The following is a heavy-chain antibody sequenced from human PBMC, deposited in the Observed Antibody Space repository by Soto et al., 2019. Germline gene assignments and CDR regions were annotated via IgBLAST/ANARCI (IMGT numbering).Heavy chain of an antibody. CDR1: GYSFTSYW. CDR3: ARLVNYNDRGGYYQFFFDY. Sequence: PGESLKISCKGSGYSFTSYWISWVRQMPGKGLEWMGRIDPSDSYTNYSPSFQGHVTISADKSISTAYLQWSSLKASDTAMYYCARLVNYNDRGGYYQFFFDYGGEGPLVPVS. D-gene: IGHD3-22*01. V-gene: IGHV5-10-1*01. J-gene: IGHJ4*02. CDR2: IDPSDSYT.